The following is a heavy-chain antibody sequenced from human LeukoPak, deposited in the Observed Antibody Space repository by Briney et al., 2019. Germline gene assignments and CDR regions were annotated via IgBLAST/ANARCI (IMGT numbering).Heavy chain of an antibody. CDR2: IIPIFGTA. CDR1: GGTFCSYA. Sequence: SVKVSCKASGGTFCSYAISWVRQAPGQGLEWMGGIIPIFGTANYAQKFQGRVTITADESTSTAYMELSSLRSEDTAVYYCARVDGFYDILTGYYSIYYFDYWGQGTLVTVSS. D-gene: IGHD3-9*01. J-gene: IGHJ4*02. V-gene: IGHV1-69*01. CDR3: ARVDGFYDILTGYYSIYYFDY.